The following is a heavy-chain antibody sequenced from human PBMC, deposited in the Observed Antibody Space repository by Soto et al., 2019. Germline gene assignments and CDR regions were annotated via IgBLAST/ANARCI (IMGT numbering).Heavy chain of an antibody. CDR3: AKGISSAGDGY. CDR1: GFPFSSYG. CDR2: ISYDGSNK. Sequence: QVQLVESGGGVVQPGRSLRLSCAASGFPFSSYGMHWVRQAPGKGLEWVAVISYDGSNKYYADSVKGRFTISRDNSKNTLYLQMNSLRAEDTAVYYCAKGISSAGDGYWGQGTLVTVSS. D-gene: IGHD6-6*01. J-gene: IGHJ4*02. V-gene: IGHV3-30*18.